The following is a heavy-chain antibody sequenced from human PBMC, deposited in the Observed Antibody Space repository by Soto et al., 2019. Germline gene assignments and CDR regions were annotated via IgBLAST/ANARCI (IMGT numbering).Heavy chain of an antibody. CDR2: ISGSGGST. CDR1: GFTFSSYA. J-gene: IGHJ5*02. CDR3: AKPSAGYSGYAIPNCFDP. D-gene: IGHD5-12*01. V-gene: IGHV3-23*01. Sequence: GGSLRLSCAASGFTFSSYAMSWVRQAPGKGLEWVSAISGSGGSTYYADSVKGRFTISRDNSKNTLYLQMNSLRAEDTAVYYCAKPSAGYSGYAIPNCFDPWGQGTLVTVS.